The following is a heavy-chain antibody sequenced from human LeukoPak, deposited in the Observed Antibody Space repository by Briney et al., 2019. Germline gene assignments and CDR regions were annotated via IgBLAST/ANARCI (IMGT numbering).Heavy chain of an antibody. Sequence: SETLSLTCAVYGGSFSGYYWSWIRQPPGKGLEWIGEINHSGSTNYNPSLKSRVTISVDASKNQFSLQLNSVTPEDTAVYYCASSSLRGSDAFDIWGRGTMVTVSS. V-gene: IGHV4-34*01. CDR3: ASSSLRGSDAFDI. CDR1: GGSFSGYY. CDR2: INHSGST. J-gene: IGHJ3*02. D-gene: IGHD3-16*01.